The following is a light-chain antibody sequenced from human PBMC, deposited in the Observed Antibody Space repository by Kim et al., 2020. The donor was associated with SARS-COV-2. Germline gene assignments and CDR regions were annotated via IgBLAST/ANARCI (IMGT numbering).Light chain of an antibody. CDR1: QSVSSN. Sequence: EIVMTQSPATLSVSPGERATLSCRASQSVSSNLAWYQQKPVQAPRLLIYGASTRATGIPARFSGSGSGTEFTLTISSLQSEDFAVYYCQQYNNWPCTFGQGTKLEI. J-gene: IGKJ2*02. CDR3: QQYNNWPCT. V-gene: IGKV3-15*01. CDR2: GAS.